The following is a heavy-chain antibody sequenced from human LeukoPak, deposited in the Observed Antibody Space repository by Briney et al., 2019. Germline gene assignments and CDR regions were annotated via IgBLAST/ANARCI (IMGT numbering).Heavy chain of an antibody. V-gene: IGHV3-66*01. CDR1: GFTVGSNY. CDR2: IYSGGST. CDR3: ARAYSHAFDP. Sequence: GGSLRLSCAASGFTVGSNYMSWVRQAPGKGLEWVSVIYSGGSTYYADSVKGRITISRDTSKNTLYLQINSLRAEDTAVYYCARAYSHAFDPWGQGTLVTVSS. D-gene: IGHD2-21*01. J-gene: IGHJ5*02.